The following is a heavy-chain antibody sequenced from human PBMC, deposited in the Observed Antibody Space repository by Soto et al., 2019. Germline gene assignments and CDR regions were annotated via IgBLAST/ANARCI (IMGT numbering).Heavy chain of an antibody. V-gene: IGHV2-5*02. J-gene: IGHJ4*02. D-gene: IGHD5-12*01. CDR1: GFSLTSGVG. CDR3: AHIDPEIVTVGGHGGFDY. CDR2: IYWDDDK. Sequence: QITLKESGPTLVRPPQTLTLTCTFSGFSLTSGVGVGWIRQPPGKALEWLALIYWDDDKRYSPSLKNRLTITKDTSKNQAVLTMTNVGPVATATYFCAHIDPEIVTVGGHGGFDYWGQGTLVTVSS.